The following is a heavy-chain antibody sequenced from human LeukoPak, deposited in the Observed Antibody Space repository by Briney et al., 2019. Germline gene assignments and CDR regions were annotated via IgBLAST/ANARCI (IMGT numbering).Heavy chain of an antibody. CDR2: ISSSGSTI. J-gene: IGHJ4*02. D-gene: IGHD3-9*01. V-gene: IGHV3-11*01. Sequence: LGGSLRLSCAASGFTFSDYYMSWIRQAPGKGLEWVSYISSSGSTIYYADSVKGRFTISRDNAKNSLYLQMNSLRAEDTAVYYCARSRSPSDWLLSYFDYWGQGTLVTVSS. CDR1: GFTFSDYY. CDR3: ARSRSPSDWLLSYFDY.